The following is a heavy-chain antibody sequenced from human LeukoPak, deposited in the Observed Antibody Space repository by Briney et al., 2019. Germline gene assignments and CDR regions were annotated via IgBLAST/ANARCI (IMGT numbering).Heavy chain of an antibody. CDR1: GGSISSSSYY. J-gene: IGHJ4*02. CDR3: ARVDTAMVSFDY. Sequence: SETLSLTCTVSGGSISSSSYYWGWIRQPPGKGLEWIGSIYYSGSTYYNPSLKSRVTISVDTSENQFSLKLSSVTAADTAVYYCARVDTAMVSFDYWGQGTLVTVSS. V-gene: IGHV4-39*07. D-gene: IGHD5-18*01. CDR2: IYYSGST.